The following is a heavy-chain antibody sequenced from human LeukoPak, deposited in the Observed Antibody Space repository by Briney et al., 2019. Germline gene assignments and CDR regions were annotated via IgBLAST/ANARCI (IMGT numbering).Heavy chain of an antibody. J-gene: IGHJ5*02. CDR1: GFTFGNYA. CDR3: AKRYGSSGFNWFDP. CDR2: ISGDGDST. Sequence: GGSLRLSCAASGFTFGNYALSWVRQAPGKGLEWVSTISGDGDSTYYAASVKGRFTISRDNSKNTMFLHMNSLRAEDTALYYCAKRYGSSGFNWFDPWGQGTLVTVSS. V-gene: IGHV3-23*01. D-gene: IGHD6-19*01.